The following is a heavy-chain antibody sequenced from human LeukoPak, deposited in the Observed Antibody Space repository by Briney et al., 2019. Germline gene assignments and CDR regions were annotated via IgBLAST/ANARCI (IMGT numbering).Heavy chain of an antibody. Sequence: PSETLSLTCTVSGGFVSSGTYYWSWIRQPPGKGLEWIAYIYYSGSTNYNPSLKSRVTISVDTSKNQFSLKLSSVTAADTAVYYCARDINSSGFHWGQGTLVTVSS. V-gene: IGHV4-61*01. CDR3: ARDINSSGFH. CDR1: GGFVSSGTYY. D-gene: IGHD6-19*01. CDR2: IYYSGST. J-gene: IGHJ4*02.